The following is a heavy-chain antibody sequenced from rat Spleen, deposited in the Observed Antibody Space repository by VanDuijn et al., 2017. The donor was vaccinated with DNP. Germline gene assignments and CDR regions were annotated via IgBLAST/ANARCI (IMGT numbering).Heavy chain of an antibody. Sequence: EVKLVESDGGLVQPGRSLKLSCAASGFTFSDYYMAWVRQAPTKGLEWVATISYEGSVTYYGDSVKGRFTISRDNTKSTLYLQVNSLRSEDTATYYCTSNPHIRTAAPFDYWGQGVMVTVSS. V-gene: IGHV5-22*01. CDR2: ISYEGSVT. CDR3: TSNPHIRTAAPFDY. J-gene: IGHJ2*01. CDR1: GFTFSDYY. D-gene: IGHD3-8*01.